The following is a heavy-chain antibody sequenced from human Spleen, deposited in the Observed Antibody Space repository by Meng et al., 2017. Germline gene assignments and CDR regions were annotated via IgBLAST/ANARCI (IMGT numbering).Heavy chain of an antibody. CDR3: ARHGITMVRGVSYFDY. CDR2: IKQDGSEK. CDR1: GFTFSSYW. J-gene: IGHJ4*02. D-gene: IGHD3-10*01. V-gene: IGHV3-7*01. Sequence: GGSLRLSCAASGFTFSSYWMSWVRQAPGKGLEWVANIKQDGSEKYYVDSVKGRFTISRDNAKNSLYLQMNSLRAEDTAVYYCARHGITMVRGVSYFDYWGQGTLVTVSS.